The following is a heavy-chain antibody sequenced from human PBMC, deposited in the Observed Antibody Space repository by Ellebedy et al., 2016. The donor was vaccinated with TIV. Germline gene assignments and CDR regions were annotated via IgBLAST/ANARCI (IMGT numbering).Heavy chain of an antibody. J-gene: IGHJ4*02. V-gene: IGHV3-30*03. CDR1: GFTFGSYG. Sequence: GGSLRLSCAASGFTFGSYGXHWVPPAPGRGLEWVALISYDGNVKSYAASVKGRFTISRDNYKNMRYLQMNSLRAEDTAVYYCARVFESYCIEEWGQGTLVTVSS. D-gene: IGHD1-26*01. CDR2: ISYDGNVK. CDR3: ARVFESYCIEE.